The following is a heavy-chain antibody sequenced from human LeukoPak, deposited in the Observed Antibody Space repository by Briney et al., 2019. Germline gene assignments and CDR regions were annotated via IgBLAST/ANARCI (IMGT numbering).Heavy chain of an antibody. CDR3: AGERGEEYSSGWYKRNYFDN. CDR1: GDSFSSVTDY. CDR2: GDYSGGT. Sequence: SETLSLTCTVSGDSFSSVTDYWAWIRQPPGKGLERIASGDYSGGTYYNPSLESRVAISADMSKNQFSLKLTSVTGADTAVYYCAGERGEEYSSGWYKRNYFDNWGQGIRVTVSS. D-gene: IGHD6-19*01. J-gene: IGHJ4*02. V-gene: IGHV4-39*07.